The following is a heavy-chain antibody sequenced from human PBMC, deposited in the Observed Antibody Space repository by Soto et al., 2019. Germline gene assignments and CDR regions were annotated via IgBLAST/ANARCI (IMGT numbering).Heavy chain of an antibody. CDR2: IFFSGST. CDR3: VRLTSGAGFSAFDI. J-gene: IGHJ3*02. Sequence: QLQLQESGPGLVKPSETLSLTCTVSGGSITSSGYYWGWVRQPPGKGLEWVSGIFFSGSTYYNPSLKSRVTISIDTSKNQLSLNLSSVTAADTAVYYCVRLTSGAGFSAFDIWGQGTMVTVSS. D-gene: IGHD3-10*01. CDR1: GGSITSSGYY. V-gene: IGHV4-39*01.